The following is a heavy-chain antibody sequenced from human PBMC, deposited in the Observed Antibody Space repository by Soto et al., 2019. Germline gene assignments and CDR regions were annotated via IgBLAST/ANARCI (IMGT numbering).Heavy chain of an antibody. CDR1: GYTFTSYY. CDR2: INPSGGST. J-gene: IGHJ6*02. CDR3: ARDKITMIVVVIADYGMDV. V-gene: IGHV1-46*01. Sequence: ASVKVSCKASGYTFTSYYMHWVRQAPGQGLEWMGIINPSGGSTSYAQKFQGRVTMTRDTSTSTVYMELSSLRSEDTAVYYCARDKITMIVVVIADYGMDVWGQGTTVTVSS. D-gene: IGHD3-22*01.